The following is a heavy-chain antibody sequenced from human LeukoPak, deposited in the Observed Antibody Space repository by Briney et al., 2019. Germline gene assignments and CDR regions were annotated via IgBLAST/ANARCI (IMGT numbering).Heavy chain of an antibody. CDR1: GFTFSSYE. J-gene: IGHJ6*01. Sequence: GGSLRLSCAASGFTFSSYEMNWVRQAPGKGLEWVSYISSCGSTIYYADSVKGRFTISRDNAKNSLYLQMNSLRAEDTAVYYCARDRGGDEAYYYYGMYVCGQGGTVTVSS. D-gene: IGHD4-17*01. CDR3: ARDRGGDEAYYYYGMYV. V-gene: IGHV3-48*03. CDR2: ISSCGSTI.